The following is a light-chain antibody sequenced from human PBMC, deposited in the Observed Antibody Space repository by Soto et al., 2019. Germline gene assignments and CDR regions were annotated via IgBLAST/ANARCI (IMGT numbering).Light chain of an antibody. CDR1: QSVSSN. Sequence: EIVMTQSPVTLSVSPWEIATLSCRASQSVSSNLAWYQQKPGQAPRLLIYGASTRATGIPDRFSGSGSGTEFSLTINSLQSEDFAVYYCHHYNNWWAFGQGTKV. J-gene: IGKJ1*01. CDR2: GAS. V-gene: IGKV3-15*01. CDR3: HHYNNWWA.